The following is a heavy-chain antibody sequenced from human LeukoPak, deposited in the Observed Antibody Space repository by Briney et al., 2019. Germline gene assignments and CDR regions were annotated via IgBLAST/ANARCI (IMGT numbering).Heavy chain of an antibody. Sequence: GGSLRLSCAASGFTLSSYWMSWVRQAPGKGLEWVANIKQDGSKKNYVDSVKGRFTISKDNAKNTLYLQMNSLRAEDTAVYYCAPLGTVTVGLGYWGQGTLVTLSS. CDR2: IKQDGSKK. D-gene: IGHD4-11*01. J-gene: IGHJ4*02. CDR3: APLGTVTVGLGY. CDR1: GFTLSSYW. V-gene: IGHV3-7*02.